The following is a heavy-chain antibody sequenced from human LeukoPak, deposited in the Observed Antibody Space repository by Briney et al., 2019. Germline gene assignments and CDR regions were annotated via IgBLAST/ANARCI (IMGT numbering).Heavy chain of an antibody. J-gene: IGHJ4*02. Sequence: GGSLRLSCAASGFTFSGSAMHWVRQASGKGLEWVGRIRSKANSYATAYAASVKGRFTISRDDPKNTAYLQMNSLKTEDTAVYYCTRSYSSGWYYFDYWGQGTLVTVSS. V-gene: IGHV3-73*01. CDR2: IRSKANSYAT. CDR1: GFTFSGSA. CDR3: TRSYSSGWYYFDY. D-gene: IGHD6-19*01.